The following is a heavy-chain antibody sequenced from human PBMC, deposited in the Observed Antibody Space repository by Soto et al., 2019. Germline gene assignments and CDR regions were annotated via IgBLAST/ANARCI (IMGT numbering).Heavy chain of an antibody. V-gene: IGHV3-74*01. CDR1: GFTFSSHW. CDR3: ATSGSSWYSGKWFDP. CDR2: INSDGSST. D-gene: IGHD6-13*01. Sequence: EVQLVESGGGLVQPGGSLRLSCAASGFTFSSHWMNWVRQAPGKGLVWVSRINSDGSSTTYADSVKGRFTISRDNATNKLYLQMNSLRAEDTAVYYCATSGSSWYSGKWFDPWGQGTLVTVSS. J-gene: IGHJ5*02.